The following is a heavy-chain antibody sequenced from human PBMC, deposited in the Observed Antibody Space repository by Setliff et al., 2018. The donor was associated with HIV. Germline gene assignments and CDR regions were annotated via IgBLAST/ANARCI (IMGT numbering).Heavy chain of an antibody. J-gene: IGHJ4*02. CDR1: GFTFSSYA. Sequence: PGGSLRLSCAASGFTFSSYAMSWVCQAPGKGLEWVSSISGSGGGTYYADSVKGRLTISRDNSKNTLNLHMNSLRAEDTAVYYCAKAGEYSSSRYFDYWGQGTLVTVSS. CDR2: ISGSGGGT. V-gene: IGHV3-23*01. CDR3: AKAGEYSSSRYFDY. D-gene: IGHD6-6*01.